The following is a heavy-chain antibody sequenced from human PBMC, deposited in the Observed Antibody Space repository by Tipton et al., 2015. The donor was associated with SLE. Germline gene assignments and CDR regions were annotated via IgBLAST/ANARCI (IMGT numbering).Heavy chain of an antibody. CDR2: VFLSGTT. CDR3: ARDPLVRSPGAGGFFDL. D-gene: IGHD3-16*02. V-gene: IGHV4-38-2*02. Sequence: TLSLTCTVSGYSIGSGFYWGWFRQPPGKGLEWIATVFLSGTTYYSPARRSRLSVSLDTPKNQFSLKLTSVTAADTAVYYCARDPLVRSPGAGGFFDLWGHGTLVTVSS. J-gene: IGHJ4*01. CDR1: GYSIGSGFY.